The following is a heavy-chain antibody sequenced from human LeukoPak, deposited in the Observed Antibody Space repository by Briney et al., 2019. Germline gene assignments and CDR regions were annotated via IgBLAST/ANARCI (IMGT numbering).Heavy chain of an antibody. CDR2: VYKDGKM. CDR1: GFTVSSTY. V-gene: IGHV3-53*01. D-gene: IGHD2-21*01. Sequence: GGSLRLSCAASGFTVSSTYMSWVRQSPGKGLEWVSVVYKDGKMFYIDSVRGRFAISRDTSKNTVYLQMNNLRAEDTAVYYCASRHCSGGDCYFAGADPFDHWGQGTLVTLSS. J-gene: IGHJ4*02. CDR3: ASRHCSGGDCYFAGADPFDH.